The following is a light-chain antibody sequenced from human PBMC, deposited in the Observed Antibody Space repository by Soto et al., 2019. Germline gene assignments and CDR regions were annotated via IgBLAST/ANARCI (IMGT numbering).Light chain of an antibody. CDR3: QQYNRYSVH. Sequence: DFQLTQSPSTLSASVGDRVTITCRASQSISNWLVWYQQKPGKAPKFLIYDASTLETGVPSRFSGSGYGTEVTLTIGSLQPDDFATYYCQQYNRYSVHFGGGTKVEMK. J-gene: IGKJ4*01. V-gene: IGKV1-5*03. CDR2: DAS. CDR1: QSISNW.